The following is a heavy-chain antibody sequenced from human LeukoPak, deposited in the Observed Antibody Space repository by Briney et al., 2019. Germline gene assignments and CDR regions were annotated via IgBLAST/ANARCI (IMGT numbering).Heavy chain of an antibody. J-gene: IGHJ3*02. Sequence: ASVKVSCKASGYTFTSYYMHWVRQAPGQGLEGRGIINPSGGSTNYAQKFQGRVTITADKSTSTAYMELSSLRSEDTAVYYCASVSGGSDDAFDIWGQGTMVTVSS. V-gene: IGHV1-46*01. CDR3: ASVSGGSDDAFDI. D-gene: IGHD3-10*01. CDR2: INPSGGST. CDR1: GYTFTSYY.